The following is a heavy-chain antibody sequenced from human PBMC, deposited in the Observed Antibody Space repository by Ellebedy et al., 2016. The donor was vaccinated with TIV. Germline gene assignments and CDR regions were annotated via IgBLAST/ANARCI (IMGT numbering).Heavy chain of an antibody. CDR2: ISGSGGYI. D-gene: IGHD3-22*01. J-gene: IGHJ5*02. CDR3: AETSDSSGYYYGSMSS. Sequence: PGGSLRLSCAASGFTFSDFGMSWVRQAPGKGLEWVSTISGSGGYIHYADSVKGRFTISRDNSKNSLYLQMNSLRAEDSAFYYCAETSDSSGYYYGSMSSWGQGTLVTV. CDR1: GFTFSDFG. V-gene: IGHV3-23*01.